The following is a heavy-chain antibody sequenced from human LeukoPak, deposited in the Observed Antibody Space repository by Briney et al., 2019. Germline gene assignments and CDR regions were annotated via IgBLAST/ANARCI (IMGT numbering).Heavy chain of an antibody. V-gene: IGHV3-23*01. CDR1: GFTFSSYA. J-gene: IGHJ5*02. CDR2: ISGSGGST. CDR3: AKDPSRDCSSTNCS. Sequence: GGSLRLSCAASGFTFSSYAMSWVRQAPGKGLEWVSAISGSGGSTYYADSVKGRFTISRDNSKNTLYLQMNSLRAEDTAVYYCAKDPSRDCSSTNCSWGQGTLVTVSS. D-gene: IGHD2-2*01.